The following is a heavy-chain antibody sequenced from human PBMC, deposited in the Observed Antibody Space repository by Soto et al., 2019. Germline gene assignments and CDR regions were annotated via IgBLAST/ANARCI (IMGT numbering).Heavy chain of an antibody. D-gene: IGHD6-6*01. CDR3: ASLSIAARPRWYYGMDV. V-gene: IGHV4-31*03. CDR1: GGSISSGGYY. Sequence: SETLSLTCTVSGGSISSGGYYWSWIRQHPGKGLEWIGYIYYSGSTYYNPSLKSRVTISVDTSKNQFSLKLSSVTAADTAVYYCASLSIAARPRWYYGMDVWGQGTTVTVSS. J-gene: IGHJ6*02. CDR2: IYYSGST.